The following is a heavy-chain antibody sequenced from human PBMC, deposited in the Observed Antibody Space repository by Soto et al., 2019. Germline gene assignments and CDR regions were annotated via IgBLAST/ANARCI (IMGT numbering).Heavy chain of an antibody. CDR2: IYYSGST. J-gene: IGHJ6*02. CDR1: GGSISSSSYY. V-gene: IGHV4-39*01. D-gene: IGHD2-15*01. CDR3: ARQGYCSGGSCYSYYYYYGMDV. Sequence: QLLESGPGLVKPSETLSLTCTVSGGSISSSSYYWGWIRQPPGKGLEWIGSIYYSGSTYYNPSLKSRVTISVDTSKNQFSLKLSSVTAADTAVYYCARQGYCSGGSCYSYYYYYGMDVWGQGTTVTVSS.